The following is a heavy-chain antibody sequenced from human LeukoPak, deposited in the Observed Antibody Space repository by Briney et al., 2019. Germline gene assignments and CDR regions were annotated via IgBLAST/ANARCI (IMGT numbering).Heavy chain of an antibody. CDR2: AGWAGGTT. CDR1: GFNFDRYT. CDR3: AKELDTMFFDY. D-gene: IGHD5-18*01. V-gene: IGHV3-43*01. Sequence: AGGSLRLSRATSGFNFDRYTIHWVRQAPGKGLEWVSLAGWAGGTTYYSDSVRGRFTISRDSGKNSVYLQMNSLTTDDTAFYFCAKELDTMFFDYWGQGALVTVSS. J-gene: IGHJ4*02.